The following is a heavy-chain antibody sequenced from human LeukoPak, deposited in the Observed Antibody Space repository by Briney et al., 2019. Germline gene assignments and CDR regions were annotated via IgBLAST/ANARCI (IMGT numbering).Heavy chain of an antibody. CDR1: GFTFRDYA. D-gene: IGHD3-10*01. J-gene: IGHJ5*02. CDR3: AKGPAMVRGTFDP. V-gene: IGHV3-23*01. CDR2: IGVGSSTK. Sequence: GGSLRLSCAASGFTFRDYAMNWVRQAPGKGLEWVSYIGVGSSTKYYGDSVKGRFTISRDYSKNTLYLQMNSLRTEETAVYYCAKGPAMVRGTFDPWGQGTLVTVSS.